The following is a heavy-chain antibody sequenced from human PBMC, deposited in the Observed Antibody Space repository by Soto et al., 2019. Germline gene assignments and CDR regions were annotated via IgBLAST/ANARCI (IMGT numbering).Heavy chain of an antibody. Sequence: EVQLVESGGGLVKPGGSLRLSCAVSGITFSNAWMTWVRQAPGKGLEWVGLIKSKADGGIIDYAAPVKGRFAISRDDSKNTLYLQMNSLKPEDTDVYYCTTAFEWGQGTLVTVSS. J-gene: IGHJ4*02. CDR2: IKSKADGGII. CDR1: GITFSNAW. CDR3: TTAFE. V-gene: IGHV3-15*01.